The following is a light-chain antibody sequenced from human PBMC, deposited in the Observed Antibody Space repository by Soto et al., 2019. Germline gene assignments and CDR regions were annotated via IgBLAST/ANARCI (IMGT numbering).Light chain of an antibody. CDR1: QSLVFTDGDTY. CDR2: KAS. CDR3: QQYKTYPLT. Sequence: DVVMTQSPLSLPVTLGQPASISCRSSQSLVFTDGDTYLNWFQQRPGQSPRRLIYKASNRDSGVPDRFSGSGSGTDFTLTISSLQPEDFATYYCQQYKTYPLTFGQGTKVDI. J-gene: IGKJ4*01. V-gene: IGKV2-30*01.